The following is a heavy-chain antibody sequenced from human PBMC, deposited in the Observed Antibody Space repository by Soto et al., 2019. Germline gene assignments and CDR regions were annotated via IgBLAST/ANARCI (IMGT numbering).Heavy chain of an antibody. D-gene: IGHD5-12*01. CDR2: IYYSGST. V-gene: IGHV4-59*08. CDR1: GGSISSYY. Sequence: SETLSLTCTVSGGSISSYYWSWIRQPPGKGLEWIGYIYYSGSTNYNPSLKSRVTISVDTSKNQFSLKLSSVTAADTAVYYCARQHSGYDFSSFDYWGQGTLVTVSS. J-gene: IGHJ4*02. CDR3: ARQHSGYDFSSFDY.